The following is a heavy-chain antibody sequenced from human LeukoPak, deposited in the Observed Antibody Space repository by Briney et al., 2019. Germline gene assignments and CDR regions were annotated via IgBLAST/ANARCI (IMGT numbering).Heavy chain of an antibody. Sequence: PGGSLRLSCAASGFTFSSYGMHWVRQAPGKGLEWVAFIRYDGSNKYYADSVKGRFTISRDNSKNTLYLQMNSLRAEDTAVYYCAKDHLALFGDYGDSPHDYWGQGTLVTVSS. D-gene: IGHD4-17*01. J-gene: IGHJ4*02. V-gene: IGHV3-30*02. CDR3: AKDHLALFGDYGDSPHDY. CDR2: IRYDGSNK. CDR1: GFTFSSYG.